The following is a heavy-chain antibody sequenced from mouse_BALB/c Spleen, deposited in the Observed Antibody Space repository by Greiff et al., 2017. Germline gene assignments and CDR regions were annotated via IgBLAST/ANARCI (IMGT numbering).Heavy chain of an antibody. J-gene: IGHJ4*01. CDR1: GFTFSSFG. Sequence: DVMLVESGGGLVQPGGSRKLSCAASGFTFSSFGMHWVRQAPEKGLEWVAYISSGSSTIYYADTVKGRFTISRDNPKNTLFLQMTSLRSEDTAMYYCAREGATMNAMDYWGQGTSVTVSS. V-gene: IGHV5-17*02. CDR2: ISSGSSTI. D-gene: IGHD2-4*01. CDR3: AREGATMNAMDY.